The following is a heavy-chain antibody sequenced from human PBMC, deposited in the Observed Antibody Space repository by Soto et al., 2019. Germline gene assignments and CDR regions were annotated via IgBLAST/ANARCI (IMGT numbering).Heavy chain of an antibody. V-gene: IGHV1-69*13. CDR2: IIPIFGTA. CDR3: ARVPLYCSSTSCYLRYYYYGMDV. CDR1: GGTFSSYA. D-gene: IGHD2-2*01. J-gene: IGHJ6*02. Sequence: SVKVSCKASGGTFSSYAISWVRRAPGQGLEWMGGIIPIFGTANYAQKFQGRVTITADESTSTAYMELSSLRSEDTAVYYCARVPLYCSSTSCYLRYYYYGMDVWGQGTTVTVSS.